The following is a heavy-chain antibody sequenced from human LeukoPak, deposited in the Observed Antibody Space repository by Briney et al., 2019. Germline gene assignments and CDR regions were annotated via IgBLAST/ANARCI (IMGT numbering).Heavy chain of an antibody. CDR1: GGTFSSYA. CDR2: ISGSGGST. CDR3: AKDSRGYFDY. Sequence: GASVKVSCKASGGTFSSYAMSWVRQAPGKGLEWVSAISGSGGSTYYADSVKGRFTISRDNSKNTLYLQMNSLRVEDTAVYYCAKDSRGYFDYWGQGTLVTVSS. D-gene: IGHD3-10*01. J-gene: IGHJ4*02. V-gene: IGHV3-23*01.